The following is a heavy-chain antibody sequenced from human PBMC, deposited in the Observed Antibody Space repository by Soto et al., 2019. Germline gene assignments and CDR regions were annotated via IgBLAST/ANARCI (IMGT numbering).Heavy chain of an antibody. CDR3: ARGITMIVVFDP. Sequence: GASVKVSCKASGYTFTSYAMHWVRQAPGQRLEWMGWINAGNGNTKYSQKFQGRVTITRDTSASTAYMELSSLRSEDTAVYYCARGITMIVVFDPWGQGTLGTVSS. D-gene: IGHD3-22*01. V-gene: IGHV1-3*01. CDR1: GYTFTSYA. J-gene: IGHJ5*02. CDR2: INAGNGNT.